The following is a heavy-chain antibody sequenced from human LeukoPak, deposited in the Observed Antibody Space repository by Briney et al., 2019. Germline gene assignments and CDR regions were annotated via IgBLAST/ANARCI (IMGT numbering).Heavy chain of an antibody. CDR1: GGSITSSSCY. CDR2: IYYSGST. Sequence: SQTLSLTCTVSGGSITSSSCYWGWIRHPPGKGLEWTASIYYSGSTYYSPSLKSRVTISVDTSKKQYSLNLSSVTAADTAVYYCARYYCGGDCYSGYFDYWGQGTLVTVSS. J-gene: IGHJ4*02. D-gene: IGHD2-21*02. CDR3: ARYYCGGDCYSGYFDY. V-gene: IGHV4-39*01.